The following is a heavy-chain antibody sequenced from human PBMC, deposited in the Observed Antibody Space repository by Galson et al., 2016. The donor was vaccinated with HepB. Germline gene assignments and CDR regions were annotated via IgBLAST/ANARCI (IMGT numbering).Heavy chain of an antibody. D-gene: IGHD3/OR15-3a*01. CDR1: GXTLDNYA. Sequence: LRLSCAASGXTLDNYAMHWVRQAPGKGLEWVSGISWNSGAIGYADSVKGRFTVSRDNAKNSLYLQMNSLRAEDTALYYCAKDIGRGTSYYFYGMDVWGKGTTVTVSS. J-gene: IGHJ6*04. CDR2: ISWNSGAI. CDR3: AKDIGRGTSYYFYGMDV. V-gene: IGHV3-9*01.